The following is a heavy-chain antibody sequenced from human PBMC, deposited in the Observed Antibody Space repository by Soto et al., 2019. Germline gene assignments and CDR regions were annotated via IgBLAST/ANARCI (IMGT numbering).Heavy chain of an antibody. V-gene: IGHV4-59*01. J-gene: IGHJ4*02. Sequence: QVQLRESGPGLVRPSETMSLTCTVSGVSISSYYWSWIRQPPGKGLEWVGYVSYRTTTNHNPSLESRVTMSLDTSKNQFSLKLSSVTAADTAIYYCARVNLGGIRSSGMDYWCQGTLLTVSS. D-gene: IGHD6-13*01. CDR1: GVSISSYY. CDR2: VSYRTTT. CDR3: ARVNLGGIRSSGMDY.